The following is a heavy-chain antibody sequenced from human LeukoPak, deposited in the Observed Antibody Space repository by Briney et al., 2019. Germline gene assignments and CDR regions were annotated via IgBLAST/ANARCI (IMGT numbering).Heavy chain of an antibody. Sequence: GGSLRLSCAASGFTFSSYGMHWVRQAPGKGLEWVAVIWYDGSNKYYADSVKGRFTISRDNSKNTLYLQMNSLRAEDTAVYYCAKDITMVRGVNSGSLFDYWGQGTLVTVSS. CDR2: IWYDGSNK. D-gene: IGHD3-10*01. V-gene: IGHV3-33*06. J-gene: IGHJ4*02. CDR1: GFTFSSYG. CDR3: AKDITMVRGVNSGSLFDY.